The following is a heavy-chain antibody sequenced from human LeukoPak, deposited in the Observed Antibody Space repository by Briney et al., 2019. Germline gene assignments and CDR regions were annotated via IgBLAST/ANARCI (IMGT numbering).Heavy chain of an antibody. V-gene: IGHV3-64D*06. D-gene: IGHD5-12*01. Sequence: GGSLRLSCSASGFTFSSYAMHWVRQAPGKGLEYVSSISSNGGSTYFADSVKGRFTISRDNSKNTLFLQMSSLRTEDTAVYYCASPYSGYDYNFDHWGQGTLVTVSS. CDR3: ASPYSGYDYNFDH. CDR2: ISSNGGST. J-gene: IGHJ4*02. CDR1: GFTFSSYA.